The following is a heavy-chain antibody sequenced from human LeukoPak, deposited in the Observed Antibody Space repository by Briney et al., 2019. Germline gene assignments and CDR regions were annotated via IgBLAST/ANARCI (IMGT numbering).Heavy chain of an antibody. Sequence: PGGSLRLSCAASEFTFSRYWMHWVRQAPGKGLVWVARIISDGSYTNYADSVKGRFTISRDNAKNTLYLQMHSLRAEDTAVYYCAKDWGNYFASGSSYLDYWGQGTLVTVSS. D-gene: IGHD3-10*01. V-gene: IGHV3-74*01. J-gene: IGHJ4*02. CDR3: AKDWGNYFASGSSYLDY. CDR2: IISDGSYT. CDR1: EFTFSRYW.